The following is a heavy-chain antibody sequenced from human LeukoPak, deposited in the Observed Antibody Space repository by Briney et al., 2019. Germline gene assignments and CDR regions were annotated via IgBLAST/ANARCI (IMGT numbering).Heavy chain of an antibody. CDR1: GYTFTSYD. V-gene: IGHV1-8*01. CDR3: ARYVTIFGVVNTDAFDI. D-gene: IGHD3-3*01. CDR2: MDPNSGNT. J-gene: IGHJ3*02. Sequence: ASVKVSCKASGYTFTSYDINWVRQATGQGLEWMGRMDPNSGNTAYAQKFQGRVTMTRDTSISTAYMELSRLRSDDTAVYYCARYVTIFGVVNTDAFDIWGQGTMVTVSS.